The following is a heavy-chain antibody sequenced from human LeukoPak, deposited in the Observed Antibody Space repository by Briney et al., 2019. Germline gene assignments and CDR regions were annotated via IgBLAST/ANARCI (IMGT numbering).Heavy chain of an antibody. CDR1: GFTFSNFW. CDR2: IKQDGSEK. CDR3: AKDGHSGSYHEGYFDY. J-gene: IGHJ4*02. D-gene: IGHD1-26*01. Sequence: GGSLRLSCAASGFTFSNFWMGWVRQAPGKGLEWVANIKQDGSEKRYVDPVKGRFTISRDNAKNSLYLQMNSLRAEDTGVYYCAKDGHSGSYHEGYFDYWGQGTLVTVSS. V-gene: IGHV3-7*01.